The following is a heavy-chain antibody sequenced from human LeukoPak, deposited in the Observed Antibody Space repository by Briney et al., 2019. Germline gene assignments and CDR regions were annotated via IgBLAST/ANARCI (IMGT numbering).Heavy chain of an antibody. CDR3: ARGPKASYDYVWGSYRH. D-gene: IGHD3-16*02. CDR2: ISSSSYI. Sequence: PGGSLRLSCAASGFTFSSYWMSWVRQAPGKGLEWVSSISSSSYIYYADSVKGRFTISRDNAKNSLYLQMNSLRAEDTAVYYCARGPKASYDYVWGSYRHWGQGTLVTVSS. V-gene: IGHV3-21*01. J-gene: IGHJ4*02. CDR1: GFTFSSYW.